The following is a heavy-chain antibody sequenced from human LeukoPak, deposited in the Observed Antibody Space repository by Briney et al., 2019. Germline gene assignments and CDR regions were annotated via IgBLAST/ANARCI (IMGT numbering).Heavy chain of an antibody. CDR1: GGTFSSYA. Sequence: GASVKLSCKASGGTFSSYAISWVRQAPGQGLEWMGGIIPIFGTANYAQKFQGRVTITAEKSTSTAYMELSSLRSEDTAVYYCAREGYGDYAHAAFDIWGQGTMVTVSS. J-gene: IGHJ3*02. D-gene: IGHD4-17*01. V-gene: IGHV1-69*06. CDR2: IIPIFGTA. CDR3: AREGYGDYAHAAFDI.